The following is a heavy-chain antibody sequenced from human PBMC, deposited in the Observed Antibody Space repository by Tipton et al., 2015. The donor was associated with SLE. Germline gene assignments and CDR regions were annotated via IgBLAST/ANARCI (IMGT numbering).Heavy chain of an antibody. J-gene: IGHJ4*02. V-gene: IGHV3-74*03. Sequence: SLRLSCAASGFTFSMYWMHWVRQAPGKGLVWVSRVNPDGSSTTYADSVKGRFTISRDNAKSTLYLQMSSLRAEDTAVYYCARGDSGYSVVWGQGTLVTVSS. D-gene: IGHD5-12*01. CDR1: GFTFSMYW. CDR3: ARGDSGYSVV. CDR2: VNPDGSST.